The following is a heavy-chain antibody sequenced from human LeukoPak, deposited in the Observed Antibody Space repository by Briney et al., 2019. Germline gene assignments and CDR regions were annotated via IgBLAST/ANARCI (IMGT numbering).Heavy chain of an antibody. Sequence: PGGSLRLSCAASGFTFSNYWMNWVRQAPGKGLECLANIKQDGSETYYADSVKGRSTISRDNAKNSLYLQMNSLRAEDTAVYYCARETPRRGETRDGYRWGQGTLVTVSS. D-gene: IGHD5-24*01. CDR3: ARETPRRGETRDGYR. CDR2: IKQDGSET. CDR1: GFTFSNYW. V-gene: IGHV3-7*01. J-gene: IGHJ4*02.